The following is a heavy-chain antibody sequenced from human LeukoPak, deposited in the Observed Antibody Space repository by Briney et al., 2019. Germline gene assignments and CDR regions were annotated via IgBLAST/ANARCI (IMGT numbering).Heavy chain of an antibody. Sequence: PSQTLSLTCTVSGGSISSGDYYWSWTRQPPGKGLEWIGYIYYSGSTYYNPSLKSRVTISVDTSKNQFSLKLSSVTAADTAVYHCTRGGSGSYYVGPFDYWGQGTLVTVSS. CDR2: IYYSGST. CDR3: TRGGSGSYYVGPFDY. V-gene: IGHV4-30-4*08. CDR1: GGSISSGDYY. D-gene: IGHD1-26*01. J-gene: IGHJ4*02.